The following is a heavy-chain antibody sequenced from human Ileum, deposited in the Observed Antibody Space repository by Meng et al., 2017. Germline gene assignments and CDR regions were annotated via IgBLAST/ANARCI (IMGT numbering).Heavy chain of an antibody. J-gene: IGHJ4*02. CDR2: IYHSGLV. V-gene: IGHV4-4*02. CDR1: GDSISTTNW. Sequence: QVQLQGLGPGSGKPSGTLSLTGAVSGDSISTTNWWNWVRQPPGEGLEWIGEIYHSGLVNYNLSLKSRVTLSIDKSKNQFSLKLISVTAADTGVYYCAANSGKKMHSWGQGTLVTVSS. CDR3: AANSGKKMHS. D-gene: IGHD4-23*01.